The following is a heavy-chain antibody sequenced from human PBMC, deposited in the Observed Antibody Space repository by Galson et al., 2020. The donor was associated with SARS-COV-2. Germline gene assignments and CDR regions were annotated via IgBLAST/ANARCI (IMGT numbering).Heavy chain of an antibody. CDR1: GGSISSYY. Sequence: ASETLSLTCTVSGGSISSYYWSWIRQPPGKGLEWIGYIYYSGSTNYNPSLKSRVTISVDTSKNQFSLKLSSVTAADTAVYYCERTSPMVRGVTLAFDIWGQGTMVTVSS. J-gene: IGHJ3*02. D-gene: IGHD3-10*01. CDR3: ERTSPMVRGVTLAFDI. V-gene: IGHV4-59*01. CDR2: IYYSGST.